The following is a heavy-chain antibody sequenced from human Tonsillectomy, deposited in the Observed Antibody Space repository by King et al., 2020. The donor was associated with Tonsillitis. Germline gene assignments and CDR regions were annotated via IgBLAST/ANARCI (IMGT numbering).Heavy chain of an antibody. CDR1: GFTFSSYA. CDR3: AKGGCSSTSCYYDCDY. V-gene: IGHV3-23*04. CDR2: ISGSGGCT. Sequence: VQLVESGGGLVQPGGSLRLSCAASGFTFSSYAMSWVRQAPGKGLEWVSGISGSGGCTYYADSVKGRFTISRENSKNTLYLQMNSLRAEETAVDYCAKGGCSSTSCYYDCDYWGQGTLVTVSS. J-gene: IGHJ4*02. D-gene: IGHD2-2*01.